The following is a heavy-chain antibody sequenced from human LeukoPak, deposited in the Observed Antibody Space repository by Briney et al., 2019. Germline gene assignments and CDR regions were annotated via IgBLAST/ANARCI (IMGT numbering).Heavy chain of an antibody. Sequence: GRSLRLSCAASGFTFSSHGFHWVRQAPGKGLEWVAVIWYDGSKTYYADSAKGRFTISRDNAKNTLYLQMNRLRAEDTAVYYCGRGYDILTGYIDYWGQGTLVTVSS. J-gene: IGHJ4*02. CDR2: IWYDGSKT. V-gene: IGHV3-33*01. CDR1: GFTFSSHG. CDR3: GRGYDILTGYIDY. D-gene: IGHD3-9*01.